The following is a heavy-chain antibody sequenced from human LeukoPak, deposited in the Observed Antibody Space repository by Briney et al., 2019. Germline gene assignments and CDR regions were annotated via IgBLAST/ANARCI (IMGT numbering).Heavy chain of an antibody. V-gene: IGHV1-2*02. CDR2: INPKSGGT. CDR1: RYTLTDYY. CDR3: ARGPEYGGTIDY. D-gene: IGHD4-23*01. J-gene: IGHJ4*02. Sequence: ASVKVSCKASRYTLTDYYMHWVRQAPGQGLEWMGWINPKSGGTNYAQKFQGRVTMTRDMSISTAYMELTRLRSDDTAVYYCARGPEYGGTIDYWGQGTLVTVSS.